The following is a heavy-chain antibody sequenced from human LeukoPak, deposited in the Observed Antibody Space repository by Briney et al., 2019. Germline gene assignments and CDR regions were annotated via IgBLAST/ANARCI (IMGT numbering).Heavy chain of an antibody. Sequence: GGSLRLSCAASGFTFSSYDMHWVRQATGKGLELVSAIGTAGDTYYPGSVKGRFTISRENAKNSLYLQMNSLRAGDTAVYYCARVAYGSTEYYFVYWGQGTLVTVSS. V-gene: IGHV3-13*01. D-gene: IGHD3-10*01. CDR2: IGTAGDT. J-gene: IGHJ4*02. CDR1: GFTFSSYD. CDR3: ARVAYGSTEYYFVY.